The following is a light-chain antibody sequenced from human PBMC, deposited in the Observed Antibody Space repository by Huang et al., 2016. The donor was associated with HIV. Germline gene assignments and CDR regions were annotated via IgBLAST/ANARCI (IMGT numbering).Light chain of an antibody. J-gene: IGKJ1*01. CDR3: QQYNNWPPWT. Sequence: EIVMTQSPATLSVSPGDRATLSCRASQSVSSNLAWYQEKPGQAPRLLIYGASTRATGISARFSVSGSGTEFTLTISSLQSEDFAVYYCQQYNNWPPWTFGQGTKVEIK. CDR2: GAS. CDR1: QSVSSN. V-gene: IGKV3-15*01.